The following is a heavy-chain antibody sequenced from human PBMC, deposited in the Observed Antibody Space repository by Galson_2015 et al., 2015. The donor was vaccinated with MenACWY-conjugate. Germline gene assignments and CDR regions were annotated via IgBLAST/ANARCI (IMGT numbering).Heavy chain of an antibody. V-gene: IGHV3-21*01. CDR3: ASGVSTNYGFDP. CDR1: GFTFSTYS. Sequence: SLRLCCAASGFTFSTYSFHWVRQAPGKGLEWVSSISSSSTYIYYADSVKGRFTISRDNAKSSLYLQMNILSADDTAVYYCASGVSTNYGFDPWGQGTLVTVSS. J-gene: IGHJ5*02. D-gene: IGHD5/OR15-5a*01. CDR2: ISSSSTYI.